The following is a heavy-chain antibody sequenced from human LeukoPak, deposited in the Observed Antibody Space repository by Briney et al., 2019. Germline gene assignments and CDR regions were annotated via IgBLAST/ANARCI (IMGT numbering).Heavy chain of an antibody. CDR1: GYTFTGYY. V-gene: IGHV1-2*02. CDR3: ARDSYFPNCSGGSCYYPVGWFDP. Sequence: GASVKVSCKASGYTFTGYYIHWVRQAPGQGLEWMGWINPNSGGTNYAQKFQGSVTMTRDTSISTAYTELSRLRSDDTAVYYCARDSYFPNCSGGSCYYPVGWFDPWGQGTLVTVSS. J-gene: IGHJ5*02. CDR2: INPNSGGT. D-gene: IGHD2-15*01.